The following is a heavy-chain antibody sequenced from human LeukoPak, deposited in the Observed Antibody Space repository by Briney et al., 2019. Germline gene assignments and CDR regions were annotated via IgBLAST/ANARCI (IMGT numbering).Heavy chain of an antibody. CDR2: IIPIFGTA. Sequence: SVKVSCKASGGTFSSYAISWVRQAPGQGLEWMGGIIPIFGTANYAQKFQGRVTITADESTSTAYMELSSLRSEDTAVYYCAAGLGDTSGYYYVFGLSWGQGTLVTVSS. CDR3: AAGLGDTSGYYYVFGLS. CDR1: GGTFSSYA. J-gene: IGHJ4*02. D-gene: IGHD3-22*01. V-gene: IGHV1-69*13.